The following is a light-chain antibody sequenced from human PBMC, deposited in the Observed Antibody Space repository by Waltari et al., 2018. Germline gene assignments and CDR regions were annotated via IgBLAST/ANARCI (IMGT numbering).Light chain of an antibody. CDR2: DVS. CDR1: SSYGDEVRI. Sequence: QSALTQPASVSGSPGQSATIPCTGVSSYGDEVRIISWFRQHPGKAPKLILYDVSNRASDISNRFSGYKSGNTASLTISRLQADDEADYFCSYYPDTHTPVVFGGGTKLTV. CDR3: SYYPDTHTPVV. V-gene: IGLV2-14*03. J-gene: IGLJ2*01.